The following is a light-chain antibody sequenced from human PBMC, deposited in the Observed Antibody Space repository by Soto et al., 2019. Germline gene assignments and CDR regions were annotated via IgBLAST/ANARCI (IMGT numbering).Light chain of an antibody. CDR2: LDSDGSH. CDR3: QTWGTGIHVV. V-gene: IGLV4-69*01. CDR1: SGHSSYA. Sequence: LVLTQSPSASASLGASVKLTCTLSSGHSSYAIAWHQQQPEKGPRYLMKLDSDGSHTKGDAIPDRFSGSSSGAERYLTISSLQSEDEADYYCQTWGTGIHVVFGGGTKPTVL. J-gene: IGLJ2*01.